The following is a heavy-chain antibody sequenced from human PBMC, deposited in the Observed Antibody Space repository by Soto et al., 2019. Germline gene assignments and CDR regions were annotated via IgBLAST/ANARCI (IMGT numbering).Heavy chain of an antibody. V-gene: IGHV3-23*01. D-gene: IGHD1-26*01. J-gene: IGHJ4*02. Sequence: EVQLLESGGGLVQPGGSLRLSCAASGFTFSSYAMRWVRQAPGKGLEWVSAISGSGDSTYYADSVKGRFTTSRDNSKNTWYLQMNSLRAEDTAVYYCARRGSGSYYDYWGQGTLVTVSS. CDR1: GFTFSSYA. CDR2: ISGSGDST. CDR3: ARRGSGSYYDY.